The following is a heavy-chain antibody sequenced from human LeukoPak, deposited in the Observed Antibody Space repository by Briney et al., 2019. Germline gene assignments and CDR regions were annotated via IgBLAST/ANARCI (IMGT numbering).Heavy chain of an antibody. CDR2: IRYDGSNK. CDR1: GFTFSSYG. D-gene: IGHD2-2*01. J-gene: IGHJ1*01. CDR3: AKETYCSSTSCRSQYFQH. V-gene: IGHV3-30*02. Sequence: GGSLRLSCAASGFTFSSYGMHWVRQAPGKGLEWVAFIRYDGSNKYYADSVKGRFTISRDNSKNTLCLQMNSLRAGDTAVYYCAKETYCSSTSCRSQYFQHWGQGTLVTVSS.